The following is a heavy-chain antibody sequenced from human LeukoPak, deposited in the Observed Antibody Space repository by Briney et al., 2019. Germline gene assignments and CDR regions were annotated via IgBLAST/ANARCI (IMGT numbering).Heavy chain of an antibody. CDR1: GGTFSSYA. CDR3: ATGIAAAGGHYYYYYYMDV. D-gene: IGHD6-13*01. CDR2: IIPIFGTA. V-gene: IGHV1-69*05. Sequence: SVKVSCKASGGTFSSYAISRVRQAPGQGLEWMGGIIPIFGTANYAQKFQGRVTITTDESTSTAYMELSSLRSEDTAVYYCATGIAAAGGHYYYYYYMDVWGKGTTVTVSS. J-gene: IGHJ6*03.